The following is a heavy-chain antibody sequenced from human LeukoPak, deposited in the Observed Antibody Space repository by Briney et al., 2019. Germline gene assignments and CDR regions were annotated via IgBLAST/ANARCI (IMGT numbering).Heavy chain of an antibody. J-gene: IGHJ4*02. CDR1: EFTFSSYA. CDR2: INGDSTVT. CDR3: AKDRGGGATIDY. D-gene: IGHD5-24*01. Sequence: GGSLRLSCTASEFTFSSYAMSWVRQAPGKGLEWVSAINGDSTVTFYAGSVKGRFTISRDNSRNTVSLQMNSLRAEDPAHNSWAKDRGGGATIDYWVQGVLVTVAP. V-gene: IGHV3-23*01.